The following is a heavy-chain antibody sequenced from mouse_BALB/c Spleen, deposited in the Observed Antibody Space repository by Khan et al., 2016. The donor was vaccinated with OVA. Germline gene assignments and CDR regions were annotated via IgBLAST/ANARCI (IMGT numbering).Heavy chain of an antibody. V-gene: IGHV9-3-1*01. CDR2: INTYTGEP. D-gene: IGHD2-10*01. CDR3: ARPPYFSYVMDN. J-gene: IGHJ4*01. CDR1: GHTFPKYG. Sequence: QIQLVQSGPELKKPGETVKISCKASGHTFPKYGMNWVKQAPGKSLKWMGWINTYTGEPTYADDFSGRFAFSLETSASTAYLQINNLKNEDTATYFCARPPYFSYVMDNWGQGTSVTVSS.